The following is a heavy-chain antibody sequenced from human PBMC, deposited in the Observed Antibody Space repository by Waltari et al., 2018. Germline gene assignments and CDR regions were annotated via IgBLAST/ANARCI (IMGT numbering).Heavy chain of an antibody. D-gene: IGHD1-26*01. Sequence: EVQLVESGGGLVQPGGSLRLSCAASGFTFSNYSMNGVRPAPGKGLEWVSYISSGSSAIYYADSVKGRFTISRDSAKNSVYLQMNSLRAEDSAVYYCARDYSGTYYFDYWGQGTLVTVSS. CDR3: ARDYSGTYYFDY. CDR1: GFTFSNYS. J-gene: IGHJ4*02. CDR2: ISSGSSAI. V-gene: IGHV3-48*04.